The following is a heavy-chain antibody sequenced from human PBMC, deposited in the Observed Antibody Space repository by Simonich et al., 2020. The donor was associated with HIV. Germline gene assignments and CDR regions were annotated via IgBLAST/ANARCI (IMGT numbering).Heavy chain of an antibody. CDR1: GFSLSTSGVG. CDR3: AQSGGGNSGDY. D-gene: IGHD2-21*02. Sequence: QITLKESGPTLVKPTQTLTLTCTFSGFSLSTSGVGVGWIRQPPGKALEWLALIYWNDDKRYSTSLKSRITITKDTSKNQVVLTMTNMDPVETATYYRAQSGGGNSGDYWGQGTLVTVSS. J-gene: IGHJ4*02. CDR2: IYWNDDK. V-gene: IGHV2-5*01.